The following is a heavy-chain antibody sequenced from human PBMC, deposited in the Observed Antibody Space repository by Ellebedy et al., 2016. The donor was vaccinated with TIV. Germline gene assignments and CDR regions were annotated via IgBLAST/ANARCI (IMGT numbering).Heavy chain of an antibody. CDR1: GFTFSNYA. Sequence: GGSLRLSCAASGFTFSNYAMIWVRQAPGMRLEWVSTIGVSDTDTHYADSVKGRFTISRDNSKNTLYLQMNSLRAEDTALYYCAKDFNWFSDYWGQGSLVTVSS. V-gene: IGHV3-23*01. J-gene: IGHJ4*02. CDR3: AKDFNWFSDY. CDR2: IGVSDTDT. D-gene: IGHD1-1*01.